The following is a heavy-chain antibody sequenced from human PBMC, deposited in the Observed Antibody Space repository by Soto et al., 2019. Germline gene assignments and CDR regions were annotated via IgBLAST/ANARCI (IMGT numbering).Heavy chain of an antibody. D-gene: IGHD3-3*01. CDR3: ARQVLFGVVIIGISDSWFDP. V-gene: IGHV4-39*01. CDR1: GGSISSSSYY. CDR2: IYYSGST. Sequence: SETLSLTCTVSGGSISSSSYYWGWIRQPPGKGLEWIGSIYYSGSTYYNPSLKSRVTISVDTSKNKFSLKLSSVTAAETAVYYCARQVLFGVVIIGISDSWFDPWGQGTLVTVSS. J-gene: IGHJ5*02.